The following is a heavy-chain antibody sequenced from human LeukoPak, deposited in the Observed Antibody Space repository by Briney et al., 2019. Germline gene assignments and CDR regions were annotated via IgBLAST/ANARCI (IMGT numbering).Heavy chain of an antibody. CDR1: GYTFTGYW. V-gene: IGHV1-2*02. CDR2: ISPSGGST. D-gene: IGHD5-24*01. CDR3: ARAQSNQMATKI. J-gene: IGHJ4*02. Sequence: ASVKLSCKAFGYTFTGYWMHWVRQAPGQGPEWMGVISPSGGSTIYAQKFQGRVTMTRDTSISTAYMELSRLRSDDTAVYYCARAQSNQMATKIWGQGILVTVSS.